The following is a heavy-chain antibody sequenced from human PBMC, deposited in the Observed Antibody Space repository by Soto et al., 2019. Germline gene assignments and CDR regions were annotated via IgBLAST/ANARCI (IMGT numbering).Heavy chain of an antibody. D-gene: IGHD3-10*01. CDR3: ARKYGSGSYSPGDAFDI. CDR2: IYSGGST. Sequence: EVQLVESGGGLVQPGGSLRLSCAASGFTVSSNYMSWVRQAPGKGLEWVSVIYSGGSTYYADSVNGRFTISRDNSKNTLYLQMNSLRAEDTAVYYCARKYGSGSYSPGDAFDIWGQGTMVTVSS. V-gene: IGHV3-66*01. CDR1: GFTVSSNY. J-gene: IGHJ3*02.